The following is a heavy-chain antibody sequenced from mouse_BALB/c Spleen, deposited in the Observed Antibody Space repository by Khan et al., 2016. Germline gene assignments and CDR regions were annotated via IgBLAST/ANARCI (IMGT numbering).Heavy chain of an antibody. D-gene: IGHD1-1*01. CDR3: GRYDGSTYVRAMDY. Sequence: EVQLQESGPSLVKPSQTLSLTCSVTGDSITSGNWNWIRKFPGNKLEYMGYISYSGSTYHNPSLKSRISITRDTSKNQYYLQLNSVTTEDTATSYCGRYDGSTYVRAMDYWGHGTSVTVSS. CDR2: ISYSGST. CDR1: GDSITSGN. V-gene: IGHV3-8*02. J-gene: IGHJ4*01.